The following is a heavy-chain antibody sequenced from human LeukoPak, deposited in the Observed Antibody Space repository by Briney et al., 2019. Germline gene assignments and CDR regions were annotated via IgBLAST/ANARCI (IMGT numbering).Heavy chain of an antibody. J-gene: IGHJ4*02. CDR2: IVVGSGNT. CDR3: AAEVSSGWYGLDY. Sequence: ASVKVSCKASGFTFTSSAMQWVRQARGQRLEWIGWIVVGSGNTSYAQKFQERVTITRDMSTSTAYMELSSLRSEDTAVYYCAAEVSSGWYGLDYWGQGTLVTVSS. D-gene: IGHD6-19*01. V-gene: IGHV1-58*02. CDR1: GFTFTSSA.